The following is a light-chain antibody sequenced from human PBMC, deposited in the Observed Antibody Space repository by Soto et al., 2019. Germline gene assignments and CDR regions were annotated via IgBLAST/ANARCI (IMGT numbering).Light chain of an antibody. CDR1: SSDVGGYNY. V-gene: IGLV2-8*01. CDR2: EVT. J-gene: IGLJ2*01. CDR3: SSYAGSNSHNLRV. Sequence: QSALTQPPSASGSPGQSVTISYTGTSSDVGGYNYVSWYQQHPGKAPKLMIYEVTKRPSGVPDRFSGSKSGNTASLTVSGLQTDDEADYYCSSYAGSNSHNLRVFGGGTKLTVL.